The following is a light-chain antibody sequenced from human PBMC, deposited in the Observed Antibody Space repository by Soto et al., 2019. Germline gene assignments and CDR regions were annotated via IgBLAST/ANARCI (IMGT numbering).Light chain of an antibody. CDR2: EVS. CDR1: GSDVGDYDY. J-gene: IGLJ1*01. V-gene: IGLV2-14*01. Sequence: QSVLTQPASVSLSPGDSITISCTGTGSDVGDYDYVSWYQHHPGKAPKLMIYEVSNRPSGVSNRFSGTKSGNTASLTISGLQAEDEADYFCSSYTSSQAYVFGTGTKVTVL. CDR3: SSYTSSQAYV.